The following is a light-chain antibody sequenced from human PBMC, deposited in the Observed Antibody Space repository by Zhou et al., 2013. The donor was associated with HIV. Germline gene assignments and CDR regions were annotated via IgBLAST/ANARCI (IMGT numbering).Light chain of an antibody. V-gene: IGKV3-20*01. Sequence: NVLTQSPATLSVSVGDTVTLSCRASQTVRPGYLAWYQQKPGQAPRLLIYGVSSRATGIPNRFSGGGSVTDFSLTISRLEPEDFAVYYCQQYSDSLSFGGGPRCRSN. CDR2: GVS. CDR3: QQYSDSLS. J-gene: IGKJ4*01. CDR1: QTVRPGY.